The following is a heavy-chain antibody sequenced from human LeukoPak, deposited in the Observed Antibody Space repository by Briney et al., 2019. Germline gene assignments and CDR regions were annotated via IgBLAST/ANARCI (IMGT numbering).Heavy chain of an antibody. D-gene: IGHD6-6*01. CDR1: GFTFANYA. CDR3: VKESPYPEGSMARIYYFDN. V-gene: IGHV3-23*01. J-gene: IGHJ4*02. CDR2: LTPAGTT. Sequence: GGSLRLSCAASGFTFANYAMSWVRQAPGKGLEWVSALTPAGTTFYADIVKGRFSVSRDNSKNTLSLQMNSLRAEDTAVYYCVKESPYPEGSMARIYYFDNWGQGTLVTVSS.